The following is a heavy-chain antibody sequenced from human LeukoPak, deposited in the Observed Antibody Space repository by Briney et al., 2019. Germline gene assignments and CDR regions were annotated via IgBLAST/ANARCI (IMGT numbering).Heavy chain of an antibody. CDR3: ASRTVVKGYFDY. D-gene: IGHD4-23*01. CDR2: IYHSGST. V-gene: IGHV4-34*01. Sequence: PSETLSLTCAVYGGSFSGYYWSWIRQPPGKGLEWIGEIYHSGSTNYNPSLKSRVTISVDKSKNQFSLKLSSVTAADTAVYYCASRTVVKGYFDYWGQGTLVTVSS. CDR1: GGSFSGYY. J-gene: IGHJ4*02.